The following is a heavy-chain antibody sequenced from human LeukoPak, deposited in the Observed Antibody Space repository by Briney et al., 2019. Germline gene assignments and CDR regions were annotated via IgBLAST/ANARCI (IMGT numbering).Heavy chain of an antibody. CDR2: ISSSSSYI. CDR1: GFTFSSYS. D-gene: IGHD1-26*01. Sequence: PGGSLRLSCAASGFTFSSYSMNWVRQAPGKGLEWVSSISSSSSYIYYADSVKGRFTISRDNAENSLYLQMNSLRAEDTAVYYCARISARSGSYRGLFDYWGQGTLVTVSS. CDR3: ARISARSGSYRGLFDY. V-gene: IGHV3-21*01. J-gene: IGHJ4*02.